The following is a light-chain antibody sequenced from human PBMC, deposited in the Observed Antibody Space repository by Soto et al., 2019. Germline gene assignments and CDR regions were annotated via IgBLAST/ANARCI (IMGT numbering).Light chain of an antibody. CDR2: GVS. Sequence: QSALTQPASVSGSPGQSVTISCTGTSSDVGAYKYVSWYQKHPGKAPKLMIYGVSKRPSGVSNRFSGSKSGNTAFLTISVLQPEDEADYYCSSFPGPTTRDVFGTGTKFTVL. CDR3: SSFPGPTTRDV. J-gene: IGLJ1*01. V-gene: IGLV2-14*03. CDR1: SSDVGAYKY.